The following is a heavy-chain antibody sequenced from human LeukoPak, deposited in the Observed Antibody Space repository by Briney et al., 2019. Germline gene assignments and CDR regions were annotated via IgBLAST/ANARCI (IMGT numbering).Heavy chain of an antibody. CDR2: IYYSGST. Sequence: SETLSLTCTVSGGSISSGGYYWSWIRQHPGKGLEWIGYIYYSGSTYYNPSLKSRVTISVDTSKNQFSLKLSSVTAADTAVYYCARSGDSSGYYYYDYWGQGTLVTVSS. D-gene: IGHD3-22*01. V-gene: IGHV4-31*03. CDR1: GGSISSGGYY. J-gene: IGHJ4*02. CDR3: ARSGDSSGYYYYDY.